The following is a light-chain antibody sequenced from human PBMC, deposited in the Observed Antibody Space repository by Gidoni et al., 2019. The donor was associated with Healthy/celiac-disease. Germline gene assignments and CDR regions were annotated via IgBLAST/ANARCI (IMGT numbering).Light chain of an antibody. CDR3: QQYYSTPIT. CDR2: WAS. Sequence: DIVMTQSPDSLAVSLGERATINCKSSQSVLYSSNNKNYLAWYQQKPGQPPKLLIYWASTRESGVPDRCIGSGSGTYFTLSISSLQAEDVAVYYCQQYYSTPITFGQGTRLEIK. V-gene: IGKV4-1*01. J-gene: IGKJ5*01. CDR1: QSVLYSSNNKNY.